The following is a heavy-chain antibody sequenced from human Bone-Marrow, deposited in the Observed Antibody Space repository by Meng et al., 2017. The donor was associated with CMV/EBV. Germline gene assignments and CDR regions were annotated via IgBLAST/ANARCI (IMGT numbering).Heavy chain of an antibody. CDR1: GFTFDDYA. D-gene: IGHD1-26*01. J-gene: IGHJ3*02. CDR2: ISWNSGSI. CDR3: AKGEGFDI. Sequence: GGSLRLSCAASGFTFDDYAMHWVRQAPGKGLEWVSGISWNSGSIGYADSVKGRFTISRDNAKNSLYLQMNSLRAEDTALYYCAKGEGFDIWGQGTVVTVSS. V-gene: IGHV3-9*01.